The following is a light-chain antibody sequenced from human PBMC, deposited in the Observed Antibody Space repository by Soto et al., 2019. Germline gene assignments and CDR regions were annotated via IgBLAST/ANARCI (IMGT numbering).Light chain of an antibody. Sequence: ELALTQSPATLSVSPGGGATLSCRASQSVSSHLAWYQQKPGQGPRLLIYDASTTATGIPARFSGSGSGTEFTLTISSLQSEDFGVYYCQPYDVWPLTFGQGTKV. V-gene: IGKV3-15*01. CDR3: QPYDVWPLT. CDR2: DAS. J-gene: IGKJ1*01. CDR1: QSVSSH.